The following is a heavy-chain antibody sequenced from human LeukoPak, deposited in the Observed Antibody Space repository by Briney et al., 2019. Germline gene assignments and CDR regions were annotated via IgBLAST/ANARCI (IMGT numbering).Heavy chain of an antibody. CDR2: IYYSGST. J-gene: IGHJ4*02. Sequence: SETLSHTCTVSGGSISSSSYYWGWIRQPPGKGLEWIGSIYYSGSTYYNPSLKSRVTISVDTSKNQFSLKLSSVTAADTAVYYCARDDYYGSGSYYSDYWGQGTLVTVSS. CDR1: GGSISSSSYY. V-gene: IGHV4-39*07. D-gene: IGHD3-10*01. CDR3: ARDDYYGSGSYYSDY.